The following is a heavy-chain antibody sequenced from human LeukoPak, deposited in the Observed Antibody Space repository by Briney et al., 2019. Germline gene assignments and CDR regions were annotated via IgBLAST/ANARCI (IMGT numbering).Heavy chain of an antibody. CDR2: ISSNGDNT. D-gene: IGHD3-22*01. CDR1: GFTFSTYV. V-gene: IGHV3-64D*06. J-gene: IGHJ4*02. CDR3: ARDRGEAHYYDNSAYYYYFDY. Sequence: GGSLRLSCSVSGFTFSTYVMHWVRQAPGKGLEYVSAISSNGDNTYYADSVKGRFTISRDNSKNTLYLQMSSLRADDTAVYYCARDRGEAHYYDNSAYYYYFDYWGQGTLVTVSS.